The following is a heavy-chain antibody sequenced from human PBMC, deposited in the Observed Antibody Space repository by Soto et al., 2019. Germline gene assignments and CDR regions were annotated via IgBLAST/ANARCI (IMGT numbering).Heavy chain of an antibody. D-gene: IGHD5-18*01. CDR2: IIPIFGTA. V-gene: IGHV1-69*12. Sequence: QVQLVQSGAEVKKPGSSVKVSCKASGGTFSSYAISWVRQAPGQGLEWMGGIIPIFGTANYAQKFQGRVTITADESTSTAYMELSSLRSEDTAVYYCARRGYSCDSPATKYWFDPWGQGTLVTVSS. CDR3: ARRGYSCDSPATKYWFDP. CDR1: GGTFSSYA. J-gene: IGHJ5*02.